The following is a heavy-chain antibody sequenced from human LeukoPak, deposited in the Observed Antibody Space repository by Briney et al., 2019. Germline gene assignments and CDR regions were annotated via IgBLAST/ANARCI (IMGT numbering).Heavy chain of an antibody. CDR2: ISYSGST. CDR3: ARDLPRYGDYEDY. Sequence: PSETLSLTCAVYGGSFSGYYWSWIRQPPGKGLEWIGEISYSGSTDYNPSLKSRVTISVDMSKNQFSLKLSSVTAADTAVYYCARDLPRYGDYEDYWGQGTLVTVSS. D-gene: IGHD4-17*01. J-gene: IGHJ4*02. CDR1: GGSFSGYY. V-gene: IGHV4-34*01.